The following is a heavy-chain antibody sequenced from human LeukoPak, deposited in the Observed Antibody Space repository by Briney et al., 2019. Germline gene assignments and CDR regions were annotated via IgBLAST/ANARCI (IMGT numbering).Heavy chain of an antibody. Sequence: PGGSLRLSCAASGFTFNNYAMMWVRQAQGQGLEWVSAITGGGRTYYADSVKGRFTISRDNSKNALYLQMNSLRAEDTALYFCARDPNGDYIGAFDFLGQGTVVTVSS. CDR1: GFTFNNYA. CDR2: ITGGGRT. D-gene: IGHD4-17*01. J-gene: IGHJ3*01. CDR3: ARDPNGDYIGAFDF. V-gene: IGHV3-23*01.